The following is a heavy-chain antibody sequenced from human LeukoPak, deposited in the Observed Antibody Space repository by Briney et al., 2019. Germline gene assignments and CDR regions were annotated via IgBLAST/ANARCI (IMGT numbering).Heavy chain of an antibody. J-gene: IGHJ3*02. CDR2: ITTTSSVI. Sequence: GGSLRLSCAASGFTFSIYSMSWVRQAPGKGLEWVSYITTTSSVIYYGDSVKGRFTVSRDNAENSLYLQMSSLRAEDTAVHYCARLAMAGTGGFDIWGQGTMVTVSS. D-gene: IGHD6-19*01. CDR1: GFTFSIYS. V-gene: IGHV3-48*01. CDR3: ARLAMAGTGGFDI.